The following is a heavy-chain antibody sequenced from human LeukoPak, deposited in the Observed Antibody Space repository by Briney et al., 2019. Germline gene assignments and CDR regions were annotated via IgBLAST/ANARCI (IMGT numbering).Heavy chain of an antibody. CDR3: ARVALYDFWSGYRAEYGMDV. Sequence: GGSLGLSCTVSGFTFSAHYMSWVRQAPGKGLECVSFLYTGGDTYYADSVKGRFTISRDNAKNSLYLQMNSLRAEDTAVYYCARVALYDFWSGYRAEYGMDVWGQGTTVTVSS. D-gene: IGHD3-3*01. V-gene: IGHV3-53*01. CDR2: LYTGGDT. CDR1: GFTFSAHY. J-gene: IGHJ6*02.